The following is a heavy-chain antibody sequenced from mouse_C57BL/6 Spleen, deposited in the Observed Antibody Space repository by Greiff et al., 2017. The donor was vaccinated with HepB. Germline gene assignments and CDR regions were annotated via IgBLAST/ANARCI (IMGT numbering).Heavy chain of an antibody. CDR1: GYAFSSSW. V-gene: IGHV1-82*01. CDR3: AIIYYYGSGYGYFDV. D-gene: IGHD1-1*01. Sequence: VQLQESGPELVKPGASVKISCKASGYAFSSSWMNWVKQRPGKGLEWIGRIYPGDGDTNYNGKFKGKATLTADKSSSTAYMQLSSLTSEDSAVYFCAIIYYYGSGYGYFDVWGTGTTVTVSS. J-gene: IGHJ1*03. CDR2: IYPGDGDT.